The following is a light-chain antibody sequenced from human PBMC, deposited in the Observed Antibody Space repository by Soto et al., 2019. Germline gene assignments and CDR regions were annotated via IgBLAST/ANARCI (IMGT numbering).Light chain of an antibody. Sequence: DIQMSQSASSLSASVGDRVTITCRASQSISSYLNWYQQKLGKAPKLLIYAASSLQSGVPSRFSGSGSGTDFTLTISSLQPEDFAPYYCQQSYSTLITFGQGTRLEIK. J-gene: IGKJ5*01. CDR1: QSISSY. CDR2: AAS. V-gene: IGKV1-39*01. CDR3: QQSYSTLIT.